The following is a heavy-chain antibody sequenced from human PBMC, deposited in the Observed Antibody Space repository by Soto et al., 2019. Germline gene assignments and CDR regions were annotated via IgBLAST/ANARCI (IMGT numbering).Heavy chain of an antibody. Sequence: SETLSLTCTVSGGSISSGGYYWSWIRQHPGKGLEWIGYIYYSGSTYYNPSLKSRVTISVDTSKNQFSLKLSSVTAADTAVYYYACVRESPSSYGNYSYGMDAWGQGTTVTVSS. CDR2: IYYSGST. J-gene: IGHJ6*02. V-gene: IGHV4-31*02. CDR1: GGSISSGGYY. D-gene: IGHD1-26*01. CDR3: ACVRESPSSYGNYSYGMDA.